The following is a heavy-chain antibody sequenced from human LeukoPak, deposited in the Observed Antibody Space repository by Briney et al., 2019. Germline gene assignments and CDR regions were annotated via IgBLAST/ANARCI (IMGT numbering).Heavy chain of an antibody. J-gene: IGHJ4*02. V-gene: IGHV1-18*01. CDR3: AKDAGGYSSSWLIDY. CDR2: ISAYNGNT. D-gene: IGHD6-13*01. Sequence: ASVKVSCKASGYTFTSYGISWVRQAPGQGLEWMGWISAYNGNTNYAQKLQGRVTMTTDTSTSTAYMELRSLRSDDTAVYYCAKDAGGYSSSWLIDYWGQGTLVTVSS. CDR1: GYTFTSYG.